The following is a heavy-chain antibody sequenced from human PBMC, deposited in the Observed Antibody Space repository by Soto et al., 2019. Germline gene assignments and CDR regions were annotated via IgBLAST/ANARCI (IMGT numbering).Heavy chain of an antibody. J-gene: IGHJ4*02. CDR3: ARTRAMITFGGVIVIFDY. CDR2: IYHSGST. Sequence: QVQLQESGPGLVKPSGTLSLTCAVSGGSISSSNWWSWVRQPPGKGLEWIGEIYHSGSTNYNPSLKSRVTISVDKXKXXXXXKXXXXXXADTAVYYCARTRAMITFGGVIVIFDYWGQGTLVTVSS. D-gene: IGHD3-16*02. V-gene: IGHV4-4*02. CDR1: GGSISSSNW.